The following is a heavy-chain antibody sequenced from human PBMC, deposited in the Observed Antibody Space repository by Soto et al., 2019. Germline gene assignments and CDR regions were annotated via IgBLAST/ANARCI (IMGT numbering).Heavy chain of an antibody. D-gene: IGHD3-3*01. Sequence: SLRLSCAAYGFTFSDYYMSWIRQAPGKGLEWVSYISSSGTTIYYADSVKGRFTISRDNAKSSLYLQMNSLRAEDTAVYYCARYTPFGNWFDPWGQGTLVTVSS. J-gene: IGHJ5*02. CDR2: ISSSGTTI. CDR1: GFTFSDYY. CDR3: ARYTPFGNWFDP. V-gene: IGHV3-11*01.